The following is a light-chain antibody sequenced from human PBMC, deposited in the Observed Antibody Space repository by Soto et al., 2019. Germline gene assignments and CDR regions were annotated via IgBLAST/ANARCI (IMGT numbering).Light chain of an antibody. CDR2: AAS. J-gene: IGKJ1*01. CDR3: QQSYSTPRT. CDR1: QSISSY. V-gene: IGKV1-39*01. Sequence: DIQMTQSPSSLSASVGDRVTITCRASQSISSYLNWYQQKPEKAPKPLIYAASSLQSWVPSRFSGSGSGTDFTLTITSLQPEDFATYYCQQSYSTPRTFGQGTKVEIK.